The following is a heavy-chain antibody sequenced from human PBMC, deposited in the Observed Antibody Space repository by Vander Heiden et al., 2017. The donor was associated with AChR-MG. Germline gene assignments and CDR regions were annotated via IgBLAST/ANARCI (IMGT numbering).Heavy chain of an antibody. V-gene: IGHV3-23*01. CDR2: ISGSGGNT. Sequence: VPLLESGGDLVQPGGSPRLSCAAAAFTFTSYSMARLRHAPGKGLEWVSGISGSGGNTYYADSVKGRFTTSRDNSKNTVYLQMDSLRAEDTAVYYCANYPFYSSFDSWGQGTLVTVSS. CDR1: AFTFTSYS. D-gene: IGHD4-4*01. CDR3: ANYPFYSSFDS. J-gene: IGHJ4*02.